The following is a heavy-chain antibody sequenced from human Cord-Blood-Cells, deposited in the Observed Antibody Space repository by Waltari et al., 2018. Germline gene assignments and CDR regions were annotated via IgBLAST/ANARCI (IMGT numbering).Heavy chain of an antibody. CDR2: INHSGST. Sequence: QVQLQQWGAGLLKPSETLSLTCAVYGGSFSGYYWSWIRQPPGKGLEWIGEINHSGSTNYNPSLKSRVTISVDTSKNQFSLKLSSVTAADTAVYYCARLVGGYNWNDYWGQGTLVTVSS. CDR3: ARLVGGYNWNDY. V-gene: IGHV4-34*01. CDR1: GGSFSGYY. D-gene: IGHD1-1*01. J-gene: IGHJ4*02.